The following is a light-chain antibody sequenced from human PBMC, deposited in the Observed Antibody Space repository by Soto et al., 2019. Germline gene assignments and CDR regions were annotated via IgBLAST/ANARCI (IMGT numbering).Light chain of an antibody. CDR2: RAS. V-gene: IGKV3-20*01. J-gene: IGKJ4*01. CDR3: QQYGSSPPLT. CDR1: QSVSSIY. Sequence: EIVLTQSPGTLSLSPGDRATLSCRASQSVSSIYLAWYQQKPGQAPRLLIYRASSRATGIPDRFSGSGSGTDFTLTISRLEPEDFAVYYCQQYGSSPPLTFGGGTKVEIK.